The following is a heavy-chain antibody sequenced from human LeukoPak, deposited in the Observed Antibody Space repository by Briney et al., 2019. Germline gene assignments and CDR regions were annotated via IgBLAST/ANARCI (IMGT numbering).Heavy chain of an antibody. CDR1: GFTFSSYA. V-gene: IGHV3-23*01. D-gene: IGHD5-12*01. Sequence: GGSLRLSCAASGFTFSSYAMSWVRQAPGKGLEWVSGISAGGASTYYADSVKGRFTISRDNSKNTLYLQMSSLGAADTAVYYCAKDRLGYSGARGFDWWGQGTPVTVSS. J-gene: IGHJ4*02. CDR2: ISAGGAST. CDR3: AKDRLGYSGARGFDW.